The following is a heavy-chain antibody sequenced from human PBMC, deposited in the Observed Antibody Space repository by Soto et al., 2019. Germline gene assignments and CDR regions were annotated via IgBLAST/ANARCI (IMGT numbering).Heavy chain of an antibody. CDR1: GGSISIGGYS. Sequence: SETLSLTCAVSGGSISIGGYSWSWIRQPPGKGLEWIGYIYHSGSTYYNPSLKSRVTISVDRSKNQFSLKLSSVTAADTAVYYCARGSVVVFDYWGQGTLVTVSS. V-gene: IGHV4-30-2*01. CDR2: IYHSGST. CDR3: ARGSVVVFDY. D-gene: IGHD2-15*01. J-gene: IGHJ4*02.